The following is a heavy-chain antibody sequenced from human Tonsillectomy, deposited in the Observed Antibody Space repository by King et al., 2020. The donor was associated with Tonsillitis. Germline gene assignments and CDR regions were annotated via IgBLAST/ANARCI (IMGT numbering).Heavy chain of an antibody. D-gene: IGHD3-10*01. CDR2: MNPNSGNT. CDR3: AKGNYYGSGSYYYMGV. J-gene: IGHJ6*03. V-gene: IGHV1-8*01. CDR1: GDTFTSYD. Sequence: VHLVQSGAEVKKPGASVKVSCKASGDTFTSYDINWVRQATGQGLEWMGWMNPNSGNTGYAQKFQGRVTMTRNTSIGTAYMELSSLRSEDTAVYYCAKGNYYGSGSYYYMGVWGKGTTVTVSS.